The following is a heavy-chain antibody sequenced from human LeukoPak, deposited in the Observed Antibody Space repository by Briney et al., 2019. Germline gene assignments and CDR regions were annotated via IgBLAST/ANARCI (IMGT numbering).Heavy chain of an antibody. Sequence: SETLSLTCTVSGYSISSGYYWGWIRQPPGKGLEWIGSIYHSGSTYYNPSLKSRVTISVDTSKNQFSLKLSSVTAADTAVYYCARDSHMDYWGQGTLVTVSS. J-gene: IGHJ4*02. V-gene: IGHV4-38-2*02. CDR3: ARDSHMDY. CDR1: GYSISSGYY. CDR2: IYHSGST.